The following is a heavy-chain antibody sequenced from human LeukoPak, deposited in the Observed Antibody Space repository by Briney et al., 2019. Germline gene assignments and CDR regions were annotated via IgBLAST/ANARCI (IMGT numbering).Heavy chain of an antibody. V-gene: IGHV3-23*01. Sequence: GGSLRLSCAASGFTFSSYAMSWVRQAPGKGLEWVSAISGSGGSTYYADFVKGRFTISRDNSKNTLYLQMNSLRAEDTAVYYCAKFFQLLYYYGMDVWGQGTTVTVSS. CDR3: AKFFQLLYYYGMDV. CDR1: GFTFSSYA. D-gene: IGHD2-2*01. CDR2: ISGSGGST. J-gene: IGHJ6*02.